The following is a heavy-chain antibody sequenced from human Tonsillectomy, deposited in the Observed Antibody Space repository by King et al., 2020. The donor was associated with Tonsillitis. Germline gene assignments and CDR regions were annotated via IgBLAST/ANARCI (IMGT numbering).Heavy chain of an antibody. D-gene: IGHD3-9*01. V-gene: IGHV4-59*01. CDR3: ASPFPVLKY. CDR2: ISYSVST. J-gene: IGHJ4*02. CDR1: VGSISRYY. Sequence: QLQESGPVLLKPSDTLSLTCTDSVGSISRYYWSWIRQRPGNGREWIGYISYSVSTTYHPSLKSRVTISVDTSKNQFSLKLTSVTAADTAVYYCASPFPVLKYWGQGTLVTVSS.